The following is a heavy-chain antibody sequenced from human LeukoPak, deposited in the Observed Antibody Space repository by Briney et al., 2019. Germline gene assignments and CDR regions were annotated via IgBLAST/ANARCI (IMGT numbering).Heavy chain of an antibody. CDR2: IYHSGST. D-gene: IGHD6-13*01. CDR3: ARDSSSWMFDY. CDR1: GCSISSGYY. Sequence: SETLSLTCAVSGCSISSGYYWGWIRQPPGKGLEWIGSIYHSGSTYYNPSLKSRVTISVDTSKNQFSLRLSSVTAADTAVYYCARDSSSWMFDYWGQGTLVTVSS. V-gene: IGHV4-38-2*02. J-gene: IGHJ4*02.